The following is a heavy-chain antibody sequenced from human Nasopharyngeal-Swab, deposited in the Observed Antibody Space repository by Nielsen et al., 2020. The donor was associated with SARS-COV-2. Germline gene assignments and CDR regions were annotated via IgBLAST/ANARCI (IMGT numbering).Heavy chain of an antibody. CDR1: GLTFTPFS. CDR2: FSSGSTYL. J-gene: IGHJ6*03. CDR3: CRCAFPSTNSYYYYYYTDV. D-gene: IGHD5-24*01. V-gene: IGHV3-21*06. Sequence: GESLKISCAASGLTFTPFSMNWVRQAPGKGLELVASFSSGSTYLYYADSVKGRFTISRDNPKNSLYLQMNSLRADDTDVYYCCRCAFPSTNSYYYYYYTDVWGKGTTVTVS.